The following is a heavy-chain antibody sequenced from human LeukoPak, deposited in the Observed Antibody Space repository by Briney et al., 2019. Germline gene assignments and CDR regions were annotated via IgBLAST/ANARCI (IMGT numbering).Heavy chain of an antibody. V-gene: IGHV3-49*04. CDR1: GFTFGDYA. J-gene: IGHJ3*02. CDR2: IRSKAYGGTT. Sequence: PGRSLRLSCTASGFTFGDYAMSWVRQAPGKGLEWVGFIRSKAYGGTTEYAASVKGRFTISRDDSKSIAYLQMNSLKTEDTAVYYYGCGYSYGTDAFDIWGQGTMVTVSS. D-gene: IGHD5-18*01. CDR3: GCGYSYGTDAFDI.